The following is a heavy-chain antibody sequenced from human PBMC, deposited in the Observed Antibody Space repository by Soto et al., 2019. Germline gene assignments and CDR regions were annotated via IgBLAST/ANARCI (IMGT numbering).Heavy chain of an antibody. CDR3: ARASVAGRRFDY. CDR2: VNPSGGST. V-gene: IGHV1-46*01. Sequence: ASVKVSCKASGYTFTSYYIHWVRQAPGQGLEWMGIVNPSGGSTSYTQKFQGRVTMTRDTSTSTVYMELSSLRSEDTAVYYCARASVAGRRFDYWGQGTLVTVSS. D-gene: IGHD6-19*01. CDR1: GYTFTSYY. J-gene: IGHJ4*02.